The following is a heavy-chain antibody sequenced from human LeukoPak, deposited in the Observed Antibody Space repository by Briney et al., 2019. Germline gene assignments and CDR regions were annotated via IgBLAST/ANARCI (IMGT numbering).Heavy chain of an antibody. D-gene: IGHD6-13*01. V-gene: IGHV1-18*01. J-gene: IGHJ5*02. CDR2: ISAYDGLR. CDR3: AREGTFSSPRNWFDP. Sequence: ASVKVSCKASGYTFTTYGISWVRQAPGLGLEWMAWISAYDGLRNDAQKFQGRVTMTRDTSTSTVYMELSILRSEDTAVYYCAREGTFSSPRNWFDPWGQGTLVTVSS. CDR1: GYTFTTYG.